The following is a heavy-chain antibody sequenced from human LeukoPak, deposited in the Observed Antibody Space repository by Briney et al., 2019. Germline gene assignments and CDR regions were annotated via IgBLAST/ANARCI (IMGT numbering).Heavy chain of an antibody. CDR2: IYTSGST. CDR3: ARDTWGSGYHDVFDI. Sequence: SETLSLTCTVSLGSISSYYWSRIRQPAGKGLEWIGRIYTSGSTNYNPSLKSRVTMSVDTSKNQFSLRLTSVTAADTAMYYCARDTWGSGYHDVFDIWGQGTMVTVSS. V-gene: IGHV4-4*07. CDR1: LGSISSYY. D-gene: IGHD3-22*01. J-gene: IGHJ3*02.